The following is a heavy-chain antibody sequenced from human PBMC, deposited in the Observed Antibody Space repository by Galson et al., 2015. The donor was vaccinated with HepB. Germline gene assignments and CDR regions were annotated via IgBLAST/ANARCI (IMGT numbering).Heavy chain of an antibody. J-gene: IGHJ4*02. Sequence: SLRLSCAASGLTFSSYGMHWVRQAPGKGLEWVAFIRYDGSNKYYADSVKGRFTISRDNSKNTLYLQMNSLRAEDTAVYYCAKDRGEGLAYCGGDCYSLDYWGQGTLVTVSS. V-gene: IGHV3-30*02. CDR2: IRYDGSNK. CDR3: AKDRGEGLAYCGGDCYSLDY. D-gene: IGHD2-21*02. CDR1: GLTFSSYG.